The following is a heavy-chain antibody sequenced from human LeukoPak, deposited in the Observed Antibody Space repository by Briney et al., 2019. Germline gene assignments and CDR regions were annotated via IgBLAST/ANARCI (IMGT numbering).Heavy chain of an antibody. CDR1: GGSSSGYY. D-gene: IGHD2-2*02. CDR3: ARGRRQVGRSTSCYIY. J-gene: IGHJ4*02. Sequence: SETLSLTCAVYGGSSSGYYWSWIRQPPGKGLEWIGEINHSGSTNYNPSLKSRVTISVDTSKNQFSLKLSSVTAADTAVYYCARGRRQVGRSTSCYIYWGQGTLVTVSS. V-gene: IGHV4-34*01. CDR2: INHSGST.